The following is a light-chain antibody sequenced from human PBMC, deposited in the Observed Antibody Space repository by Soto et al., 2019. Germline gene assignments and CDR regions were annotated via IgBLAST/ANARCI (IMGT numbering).Light chain of an antibody. Sequence: EIVMTQSPATLSVSPGERATLSCRASQSVSNNLAWYQKKPGQAPMLLIYGASTRATGIPARFSGSGSGTEFTLTLSSLQSEDFAVYYCQQYNNWWTFGQGTKVEIK. CDR1: QSVSNN. J-gene: IGKJ1*01. V-gene: IGKV3-15*01. CDR3: QQYNNWWT. CDR2: GAS.